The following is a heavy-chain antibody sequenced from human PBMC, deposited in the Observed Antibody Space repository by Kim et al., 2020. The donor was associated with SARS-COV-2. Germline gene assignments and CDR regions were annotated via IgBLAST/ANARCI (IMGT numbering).Heavy chain of an antibody. D-gene: IGHD3-10*01. CDR3: ANEYYYGSGSYYNPFDY. Sequence: VKGRFTISRDNSKNTLYLQMNSLRAEDTAVYYCANEYYYGSGSYYNPFDYWGQGTLVTVSS. V-gene: IGHV3-23*01. J-gene: IGHJ4*02.